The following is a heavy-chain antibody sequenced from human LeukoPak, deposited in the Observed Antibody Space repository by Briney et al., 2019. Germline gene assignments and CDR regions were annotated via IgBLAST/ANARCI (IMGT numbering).Heavy chain of an antibody. CDR3: ARDLAWGAFDY. V-gene: IGHV3-74*01. Sequence: GGSLRLSCAASGFTFSSHWMHWVRQGPGKGLMWVSRIDNDGGSTVYADSVKGRFTISRDDSKNTLSLQMNSLRVEDTAVYYCARDLAWGAFDYWGQGTLVTVSS. CDR1: GFTFSSHW. J-gene: IGHJ4*02. CDR2: IDNDGGST. D-gene: IGHD7-27*01.